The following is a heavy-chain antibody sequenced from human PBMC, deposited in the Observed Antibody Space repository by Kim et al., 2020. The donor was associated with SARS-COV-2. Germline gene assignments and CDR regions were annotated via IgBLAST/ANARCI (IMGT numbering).Heavy chain of an antibody. J-gene: IGHJ6*02. CDR3: ARGVAATLYYYYGMDV. Sequence: SVKVSCKASGGTFSSYAISWVRQAPGQGLEWMGGILPIFGTANYAQKFQGRVTITADESTSTAYMELSSLRSEDTAVYYCARGVAATLYYYYGMDVWGQGTTVTVSS. D-gene: IGHD2-15*01. CDR2: ILPIFGTA. V-gene: IGHV1-69*13. CDR1: GGTFSSYA.